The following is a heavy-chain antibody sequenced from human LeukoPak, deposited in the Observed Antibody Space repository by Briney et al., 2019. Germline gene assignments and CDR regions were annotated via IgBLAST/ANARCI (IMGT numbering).Heavy chain of an antibody. D-gene: IGHD2/OR15-2a*01. CDR3: AKAGDFYGPGD. J-gene: IGHJ4*02. CDR1: GFTFSHYG. Sequence: PGRSLRLSCAASGFTFSHYGIHWVRQAPGEGLEWMAVISHDGSKKYYADSVKGRFSMSRDNSNNTLYLRMNSLRVEDTAVYYCAKAGDFYGPGDWGQGTLVIVSS. CDR2: ISHDGSKK. V-gene: IGHV3-30*18.